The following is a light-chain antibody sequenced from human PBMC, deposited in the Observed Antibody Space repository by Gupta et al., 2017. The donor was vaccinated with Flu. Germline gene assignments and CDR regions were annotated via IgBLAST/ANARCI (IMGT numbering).Light chain of an antibody. CDR2: DAS. CDR3: QQDADLGIT. V-gene: IGKV1-33*01. J-gene: IGKJ4*01. Sequence: DIQMTQSPSSLSASVGDRVTITCQASQDISNYLNWYQQKPVKAPKLLIYDASNLETGVPSTFTGCAPGTDFTLTMSILHPEDLATYYCQQDADLGITFGGGTRLEMK. CDR1: QDISNY.